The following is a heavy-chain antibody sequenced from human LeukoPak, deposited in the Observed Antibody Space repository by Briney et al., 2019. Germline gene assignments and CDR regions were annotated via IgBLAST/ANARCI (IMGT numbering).Heavy chain of an antibody. D-gene: IGHD6-19*01. Sequence: GASVKVSCKASGYTFTGYYMHWVRQAPGRGLEWMGWINPNSGGTNYAQKFQGRVTMTRDTSISTAYMELSRLRSDDTAVYYCASIYIAVAREYDAFDIWGQGTMVTVSS. CDR2: INPNSGGT. CDR3: ASIYIAVAREYDAFDI. V-gene: IGHV1-2*02. J-gene: IGHJ3*02. CDR1: GYTFTGYY.